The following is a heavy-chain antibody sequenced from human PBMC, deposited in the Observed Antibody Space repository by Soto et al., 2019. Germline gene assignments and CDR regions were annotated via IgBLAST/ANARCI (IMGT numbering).Heavy chain of an antibody. CDR1: GFTFSSYG. J-gene: IGHJ4*02. V-gene: IGHV3-30*18. D-gene: IGHD1-26*01. CDR2: ISYDGSNK. CDR3: AKDLSHIEWELPFFDY. Sequence: GGSLRLSCAASGFTFSSYGMHWVRQAPGKGLEWVAVISYDGSNKYYADSVKGRFTISRDNSKNTLYLQMNSLRAEDTAVYYCAKDLSHIEWELPFFDYWGQGTLVTVSS.